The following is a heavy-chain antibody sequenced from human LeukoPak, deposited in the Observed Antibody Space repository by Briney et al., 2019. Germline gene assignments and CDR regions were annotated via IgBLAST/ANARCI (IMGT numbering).Heavy chain of an antibody. CDR1: GFTFSDYY. D-gene: IGHD4-17*01. CDR3: ARDSLTTATLGDAFDL. CDR2: ISISGSDR. Sequence: PGGSLRLSCEASGFTFSDYYMTWIRQAPGKGLEWVSYISISGSDRYYTASVRGRFTISRDNAKDSLYFQMNSLRAEDTAVYYCARDSLTTATLGDAFDLWAQGQWSPSLQ. V-gene: IGHV3-11*01. J-gene: IGHJ3*01.